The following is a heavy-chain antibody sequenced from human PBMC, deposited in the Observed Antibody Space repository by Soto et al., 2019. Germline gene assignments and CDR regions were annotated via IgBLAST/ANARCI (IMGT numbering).Heavy chain of an antibody. V-gene: IGHV3-7*01. CDR3: AKDLETRVVRAYDY. Sequence: PLASLRHSFKTSGFTYSTSTLHRFRQAPGKGLEWVANIKQDGSEKYYVDSVKGRFIISRDNAKNSLYLQMNSLRAEDTAVYYCAKDLETRVVRAYDYWGQG. D-gene: IGHD2-21*01. CDR2: IKQDGSEK. CDR1: GFTYSTST. J-gene: IGHJ4*02.